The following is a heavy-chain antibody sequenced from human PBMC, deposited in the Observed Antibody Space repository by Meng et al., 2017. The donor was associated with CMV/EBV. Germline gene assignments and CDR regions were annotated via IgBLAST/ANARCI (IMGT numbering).Heavy chain of an antibody. D-gene: IGHD2-2*01. J-gene: IGHJ4*02. CDR2: IRYDGSNK. Sequence: GESLKISCAASGFTFSSYEMNWVRQAPGKGLEWVAFIRYDGSNKYYADSVKGRFTISRDNSKNTLYLQMNSLRAEDTAVYYCAKDGRADIVVVPAAIDYWGQGTLVTVSS. CDR1: GFTFSSYE. CDR3: AKDGRADIVVVPAAIDY. V-gene: IGHV3-30*02.